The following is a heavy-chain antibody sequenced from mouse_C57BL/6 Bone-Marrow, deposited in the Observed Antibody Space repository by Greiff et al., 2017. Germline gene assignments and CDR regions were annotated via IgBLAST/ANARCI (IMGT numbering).Heavy chain of an antibody. CDR3: ARGVWEAWFAY. CDR2: ISYDGSN. D-gene: IGHD4-1*01. Sequence: VQLQQSGPGLVKPSQSLSLTCSVTGYSITSGYYWNWIRQFPGNKLEWMGYISYDGSNNYNPSLKNRISITRDTSKNQFFRKLNSVTTEDTATYYCARGVWEAWFAYWGQGTLVTVSA. V-gene: IGHV3-6*01. J-gene: IGHJ3*01. CDR1: GYSITSGYY.